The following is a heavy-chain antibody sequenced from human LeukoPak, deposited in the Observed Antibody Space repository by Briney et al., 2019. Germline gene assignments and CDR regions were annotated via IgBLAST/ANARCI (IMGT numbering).Heavy chain of an antibody. V-gene: IGHV3-23*01. Sequence: GGSLRLSCTPSGSTFSSTGKTCLRHSPGEGLEWVSSISAGGASTYYADSVKGRFTISRDNSRDTLYLQMNSLRAEDTAVYYCARMCLLSYYIDFWGKGTTVTVS. CDR2: ISAGGAST. CDR1: GSTFSSTG. J-gene: IGHJ6*03. D-gene: IGHD3-22*01. CDR3: ARMCLLSYYIDF.